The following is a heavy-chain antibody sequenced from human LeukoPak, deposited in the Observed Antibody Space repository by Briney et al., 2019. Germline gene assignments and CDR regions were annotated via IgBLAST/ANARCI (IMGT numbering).Heavy chain of an antibody. CDR3: ARDPVPDGGMAFWSGYSASNV. CDR2: SYSGGST. D-gene: IGHD3-3*01. J-gene: IGHJ6*02. V-gene: IGHV4-39*07. Sequence: PSETLSLTCTVSGGSISSGSYFWGRIRQSPGKGLEWIGSSYSGGSTYYQNPSLKSRVTISVDTSKNQFSLKLSSVTAADTAVYYCARDPVPDGGMAFWSGYSASNVWGQGTTVTVSS. CDR1: GGSISSGSYF.